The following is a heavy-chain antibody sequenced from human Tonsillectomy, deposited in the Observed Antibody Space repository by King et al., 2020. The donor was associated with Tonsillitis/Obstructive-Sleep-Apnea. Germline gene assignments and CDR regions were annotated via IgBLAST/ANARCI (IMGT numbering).Heavy chain of an antibody. J-gene: IGHJ4*02. D-gene: IGHD3-10*01. V-gene: IGHV3-9*01. CDR2: ISRNSGNS. CDR1: GITFDEYA. Sequence: VQLVESGGGLVQPGRSLRLSCVVSGITFDEYAMHWVRQTPGKGLEWVSGISRNSGNSGYADSVRGRFTIFRDNAKNSLYLQMYSLRPEDTAVYHCAKGMRSSIWYYVDYGGRGTRVTVPS. CDR3: AKGMRSSIWYYVDY.